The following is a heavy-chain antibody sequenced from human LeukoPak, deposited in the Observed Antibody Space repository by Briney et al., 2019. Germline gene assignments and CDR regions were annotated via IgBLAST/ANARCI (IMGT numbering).Heavy chain of an antibody. CDR1: GITFSSYS. D-gene: IGHD1-26*01. CDR3: ARDLREVDWWELPDAFDI. V-gene: IGHV3-21*01. Sequence: GGSLRLSCAASGITFSSYSMNWVRQAPGKGLEWVSSISSSSSYIYYADSVKGRFTISRDNAKNSLYLQMNSLRAEDTAVYYCARDLREVDWWELPDAFDIWGQGTMVTVSS. CDR2: ISSSSSYI. J-gene: IGHJ3*02.